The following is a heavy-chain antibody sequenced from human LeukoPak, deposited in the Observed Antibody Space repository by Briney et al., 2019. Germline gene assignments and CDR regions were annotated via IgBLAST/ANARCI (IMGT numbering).Heavy chain of an antibody. V-gene: IGHV3-48*03. CDR1: GFTFSSYE. J-gene: IGHJ3*02. CDR3: ARVRGEAFDI. Sequence: GGSLRLSCAASGFTFSSYEMNWVRQAPGKGLEWVSYISSSGSTIYYADSVKGRFTISRDNAKNSLYLQMTSLRAEDTAVYYCARVRGEAFDIWGQGTVVTVSS. CDR2: ISSSGSTI. D-gene: IGHD3-10*01.